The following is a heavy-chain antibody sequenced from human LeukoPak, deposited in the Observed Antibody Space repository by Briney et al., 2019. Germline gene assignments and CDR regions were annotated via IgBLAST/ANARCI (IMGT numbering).Heavy chain of an antibody. V-gene: IGHV1-2*02. CDR1: GYTFIGYY. Sequence: ASVKVSCKASGYTFIGYYVHWVRQAPGQGLEWMGWINPNSGGTNYAQKFQGRVTMTRDTSISTAYMELSRLRSDDTAVYYCARVDFWSGYYPDYWGQGTLVTVSS. D-gene: IGHD3-3*01. CDR2: INPNSGGT. J-gene: IGHJ4*02. CDR3: ARVDFWSGYYPDY.